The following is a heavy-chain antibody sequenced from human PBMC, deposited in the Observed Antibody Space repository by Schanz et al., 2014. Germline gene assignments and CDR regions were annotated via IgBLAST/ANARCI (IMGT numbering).Heavy chain of an antibody. CDR2: ITYNGGTI. V-gene: IGHV3-48*01. J-gene: IGHJ6*03. CDR3: AKGPYYYYYMDV. Sequence: EVQLVESGGGWVQPGGSLRLSCAASGFAVDNYYMSCVRQAPGKGLEWISYITYNGGTIYYADSVKGRFTISRDNAKNSLYLEMNSLRAEDTALYYCAKGPYYYYYMDVWGNGTTVTVSS. CDR1: GFAVDNYY.